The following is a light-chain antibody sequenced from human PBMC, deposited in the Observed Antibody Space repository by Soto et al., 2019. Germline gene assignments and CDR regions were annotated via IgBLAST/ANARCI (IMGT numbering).Light chain of an antibody. CDR2: EVS. Sequence: QSALTQPASVSGSPGQSITISCTGTSSDVGTYHYVSWFRQHPGKAPKLIIYEVSNRPSGVSNRFSGSKSGNTASLTISGPRAEDETDYSCSSYTSSSTGVFGGGTNLTVL. CDR1: SSDVGTYHY. J-gene: IGLJ3*02. CDR3: SSYTSSSTGV. V-gene: IGLV2-14*01.